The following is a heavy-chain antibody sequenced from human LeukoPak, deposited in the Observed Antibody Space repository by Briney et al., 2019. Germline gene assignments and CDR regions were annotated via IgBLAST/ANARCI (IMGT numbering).Heavy chain of an antibody. D-gene: IGHD3-10*01. CDR2: INHSRST. Sequence: SETLSLTCAVYGGSFSGYYWSCIRHPPGKGLEWIGEINHSRSTNYNPSLKSRVTISVDTSKNQFSLKLSSVTAADTAVYYCARGSPYGRNWFDPWGQGTLVTVSS. J-gene: IGHJ5*02. V-gene: IGHV4-34*01. CDR1: GGSFSGYY. CDR3: ARGSPYGRNWFDP.